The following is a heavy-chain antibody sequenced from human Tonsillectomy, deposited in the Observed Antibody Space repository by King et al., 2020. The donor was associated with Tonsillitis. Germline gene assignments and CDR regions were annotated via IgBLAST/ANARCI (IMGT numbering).Heavy chain of an antibody. CDR3: ATNALASDTSAYRDFRH. CDR1: GDTFTGHF. CDR2: INPNSGDT. J-gene: IGHJ1*01. D-gene: IGHD3-22*01. V-gene: IGHV1-2*02. Sequence: VQLVESGAELRKPGASVSVSCRTSGDTFTGHFVHWVRQAPGQGLEWMGWINPNSGDTHYAQTFQGRVTMSGDVSITTAYMGLSSLRPDDTAVYYCATNALASDTSAYRDFRHWGQGTLVTVSS.